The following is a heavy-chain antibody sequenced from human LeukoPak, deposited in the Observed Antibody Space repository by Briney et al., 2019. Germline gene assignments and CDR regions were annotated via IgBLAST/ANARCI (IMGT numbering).Heavy chain of an antibody. D-gene: IGHD2-15*01. CDR2: IYYSGST. J-gene: IGHJ4*02. V-gene: IGHV4-59*01. CDR1: GGSISSYY. Sequence: PSETLSLTCTVSGGSISSYYWSWIRQPPGKGLEWIGYIYYSGSTNYNPSLKSRVTISVDTSKKQFSLKLTSVTVADTAVYYCARGYCSGGSCWFDYWGQGTLVTVSS. CDR3: ARGYCSGGSCWFDY.